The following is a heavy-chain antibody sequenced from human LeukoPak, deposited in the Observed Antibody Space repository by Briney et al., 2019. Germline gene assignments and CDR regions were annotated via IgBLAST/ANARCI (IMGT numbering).Heavy chain of an antibody. V-gene: IGHV5-51*01. D-gene: IGHD2-21*02. Sequence: GESLKISCKGSGYSFTSYWIGWVRQMPGKGLEWMGIIFPGDSDTRYSPSFQGPVTISADKSITTAYLQWSSLKASDTAMYYCASHTYCGGDCYSNPIDAFDIWGQGTMVTVSS. J-gene: IGHJ3*02. CDR2: IFPGDSDT. CDR3: ASHTYCGGDCYSNPIDAFDI. CDR1: GYSFTSYW.